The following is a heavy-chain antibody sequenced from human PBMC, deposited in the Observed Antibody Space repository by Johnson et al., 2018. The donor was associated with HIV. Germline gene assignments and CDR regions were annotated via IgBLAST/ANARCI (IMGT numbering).Heavy chain of an antibody. D-gene: IGHD1-26*01. J-gene: IGHJ3*02. CDR2: IGTAVEA. CDR1: GFTFRSYD. CDR3: ARGRGIVGPQQVALDI. Sequence: VQLVESGGGLVKPGGSLRLSCAASGFTFRSYDMHWVRQVTGKGLEWVSVIGTAVEAYYQGSVKGRFTISRENAKNSFYLQMNSLRAGDTAVYYCARGRGIVGPQQVALDIWGQGTMVTVSS. V-gene: IGHV3-13*01.